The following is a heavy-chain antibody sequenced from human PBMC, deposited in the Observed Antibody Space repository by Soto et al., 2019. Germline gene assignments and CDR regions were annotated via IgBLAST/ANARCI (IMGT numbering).Heavy chain of an antibody. D-gene: IGHD6-13*01. CDR3: ATEGAIHAQIGAAVRPLCY. CDR1: GYTLTELS. CDR2: FDPEDGET. Sequence: ASVKVSCKVSGYTLTELSMHWVRQAPGKGLEWMGGFDPEDGETIYAQKFQGRVTMTEDTSTDTAYMELSSLRSEDTAVYYCATEGAIHAQIGAAVRPLCYWGQGTLVTVSS. J-gene: IGHJ4*02. V-gene: IGHV1-24*01.